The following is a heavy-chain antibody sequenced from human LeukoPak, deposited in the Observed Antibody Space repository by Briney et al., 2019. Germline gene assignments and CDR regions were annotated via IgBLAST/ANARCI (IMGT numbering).Heavy chain of an antibody. CDR1: GCTFSSYA. D-gene: IGHD2-21*01. V-gene: IGHV3-23*01. Sequence: GGSLRLSCAASGCTFSSYAMSWVRQAPGKGLEWVSAISGSGGSTYYADSVKGRFTISRDNSKNTLYLQMNSLRAEDTAVYYCAKDQLRGGDGNIDYWGPGTLVTVSS. CDR2: ISGSGGST. J-gene: IGHJ4*02. CDR3: AKDQLRGGDGNIDY.